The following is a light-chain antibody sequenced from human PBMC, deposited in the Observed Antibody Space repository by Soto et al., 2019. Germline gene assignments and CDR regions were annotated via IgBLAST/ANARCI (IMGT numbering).Light chain of an antibody. CDR3: QQYTGPPTT. CDR2: RAS. Sequence: EIVLTQSPGTLSLSPGETATLSCRASRSVSSNYLAWYQQRPGQAPRLLINRASNRATGIPDRFSGSGSGTDFTLTITRLEPEDSAVYFCQQYTGPPTTFGQGTRLEIK. V-gene: IGKV3-20*01. CDR1: RSVSSNY. J-gene: IGKJ5*01.